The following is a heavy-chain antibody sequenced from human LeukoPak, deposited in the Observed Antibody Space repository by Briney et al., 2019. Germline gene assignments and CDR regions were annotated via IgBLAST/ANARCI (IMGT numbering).Heavy chain of an antibody. V-gene: IGHV3-9*01. J-gene: IGHJ3*02. CDR2: ISWNSGSM. Sequence: PGGSLRLSCAASGFTFDDYAMHWVRQAPGKGLEWVSGISWNSGSMGYADSMKGRFTISRDNAKNSLYLQMNSLRAEDTALYYCAKSWDYSSSSMNAFDIWGQGTMVTVSS. CDR3: AKSWDYSSSSMNAFDI. D-gene: IGHD6-6*01. CDR1: GFTFDDYA.